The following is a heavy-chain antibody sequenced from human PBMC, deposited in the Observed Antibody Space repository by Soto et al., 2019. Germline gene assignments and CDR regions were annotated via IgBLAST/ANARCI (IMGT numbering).Heavy chain of an antibody. Sequence: EVQLVESGGGLVQPGGSLRLSCAASGFTFSSYSMNWVRQAPGKGLEWVSSISSSSSYIYYADSVKGRFTISRDNAKNSLYLQMNSLRAEDTAVYYCAREGSDYELEYWGQGTLVTVSS. CDR2: ISSSSSYI. D-gene: IGHD3-10*01. CDR1: GFTFSSYS. CDR3: AREGSDYELEY. J-gene: IGHJ4*02. V-gene: IGHV3-21*01.